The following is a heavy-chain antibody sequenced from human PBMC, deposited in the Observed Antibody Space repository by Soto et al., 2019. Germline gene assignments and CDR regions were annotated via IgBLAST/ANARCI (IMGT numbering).Heavy chain of an antibody. CDR1: GFLFSSSW. V-gene: IGHV3-7*01. D-gene: IGHD2-2*02. J-gene: IGHJ1*01. CDR2: VKQDENER. Sequence: VQLVESGGTLVQPGGSLRLSCTASGFLFSSSWVGWVRQAPGKGLEWVANVKQDENERYYVDSVKGRFTISRDNTKNSLYLQINNLRAEDTAIYYCVRGNYTNGGQGTLVTVSS. CDR3: VRGNYTN.